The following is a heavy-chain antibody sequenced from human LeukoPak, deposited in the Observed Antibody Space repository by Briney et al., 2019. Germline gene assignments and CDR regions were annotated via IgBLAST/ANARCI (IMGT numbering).Heavy chain of an antibody. CDR1: GFTFSSYN. D-gene: IGHD2-2*01. CDR2: IDTSSRYI. J-gene: IGHJ4*02. CDR3: ARVGGHCTSTSCPPPDY. Sequence: PGGSLRLSCAASGFTFSSYNMDWVRQAPGKGLEWVSLIDTSSRYIYQADSVKGRFTISRDNAKSSLFLQMNSLRAEDTAVYYCARVGGHCTSTSCPPPDYWGQGTLVTVSS. V-gene: IGHV3-21*01.